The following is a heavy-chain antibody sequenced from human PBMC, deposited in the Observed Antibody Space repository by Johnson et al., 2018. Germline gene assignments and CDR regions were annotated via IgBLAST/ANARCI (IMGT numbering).Heavy chain of an antibody. V-gene: IGHV3-33*01. CDR1: GVTVTSYT. CDR2: IWYDGSQT. Sequence: QVQLQESGGGVVQPGTSLTLSCATSGVTVTSYTWHWVRQAPGKGLEWVAVIWYDGSQTGYGDSVKGRFTISRDNSKNTVYLQMNRQRGEDTAVLYGARHNHRYDWDYWGQGTLVTVSS. CDR3: ARHNHRYDWDY. J-gene: IGHJ4*02. D-gene: IGHD3-3*01.